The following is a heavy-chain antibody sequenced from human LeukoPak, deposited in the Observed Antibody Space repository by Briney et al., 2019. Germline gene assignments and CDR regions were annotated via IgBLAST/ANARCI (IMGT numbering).Heavy chain of an antibody. CDR2: IKSKTDGGTT. J-gene: IGHJ6*03. CDR1: GFTFSNAW. D-gene: IGHD4-11*01. Sequence: GGSLRLSCAASGFTFSNAWMSWVRQAPGKGLEWVGRIKSKTDGGTTDYAAPVKGRFTISRDDSKNTLYLQMNSLKTEDTAVYYCTTGPYDYSLTPLYYYYYYMDVWGKGTTVTVSS. CDR3: TTGPYDYSLTPLYYYYYYMDV. V-gene: IGHV3-15*01.